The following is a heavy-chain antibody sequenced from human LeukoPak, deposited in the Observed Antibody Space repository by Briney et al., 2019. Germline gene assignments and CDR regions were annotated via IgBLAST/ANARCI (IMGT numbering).Heavy chain of an antibody. CDR1: GNSISTYY. J-gene: IGHJ4*02. V-gene: IGHV4-59*01. CDR3: ARVPGRWLHSYFDY. D-gene: IGHD5-24*01. Sequence: SETLSLTCTVSGNSISTYYWSWIRQPPGKGLEWIGYIYYSGSTTYNPSLKSRVTISVDTSKNQFSLKLSSVTAADTAVYYCARVPGRWLHSYFDYWGQGTLVTVSS. CDR2: IYYSGST.